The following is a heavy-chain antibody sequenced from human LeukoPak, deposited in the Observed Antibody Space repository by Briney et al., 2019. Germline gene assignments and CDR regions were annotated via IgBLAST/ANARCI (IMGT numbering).Heavy chain of an antibody. J-gene: IGHJ3*02. D-gene: IGHD3-22*01. CDR3: ARASGITMIVAVTTATFDI. V-gene: IGHV4-38-2*01. CDR2: IYDSGST. Sequence: GSLRLSCAASGFTVSSNYMSWVRQAPGKGLEWIGSIYDSGSTYYNPSLKSRVTISIDTSKNQFSLKLSSVTAADTAVYYCARASGITMIVAVTTATFDIWGQGTMVTVSS. CDR1: GFTVSSNY.